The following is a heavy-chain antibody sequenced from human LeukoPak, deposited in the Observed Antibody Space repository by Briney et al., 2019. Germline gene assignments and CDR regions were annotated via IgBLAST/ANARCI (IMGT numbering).Heavy chain of an antibody. Sequence: ASVKLSCKASGYTFTGYYMHWVRQAPGQGLEWMGWINPSSGGTNYAQKFQGRVTMTRDTSISTAYMELSRLRSDDTAVYYCARACSSTSCLRFDPWGQGTLVTVSS. V-gene: IGHV1-2*02. CDR1: GYTFTGYY. J-gene: IGHJ5*02. D-gene: IGHD2-2*01. CDR3: ARACSSTSCLRFDP. CDR2: INPSSGGT.